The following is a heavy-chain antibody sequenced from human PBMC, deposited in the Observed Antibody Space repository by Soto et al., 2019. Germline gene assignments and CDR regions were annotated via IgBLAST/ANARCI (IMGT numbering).Heavy chain of an antibody. CDR2: ISWNSGSI. Sequence: GGSLRLSCAASGFTFDDYAMHWVRQAPGKGLEWVSGISWNSGSIGYADSVKGRFTISRDNAKNSLYLQMNSLRAEDTALYYCARAPDPWGEAFDIWGQGTMVTVSS. CDR3: ARAPDPWGEAFDI. CDR1: GFTFDDYA. J-gene: IGHJ3*02. D-gene: IGHD7-27*01. V-gene: IGHV3-9*01.